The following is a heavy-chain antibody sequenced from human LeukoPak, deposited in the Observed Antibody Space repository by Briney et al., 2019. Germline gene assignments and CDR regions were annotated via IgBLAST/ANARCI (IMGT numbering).Heavy chain of an antibody. CDR2: IYPGDSDT. Sequence: GESLKISCRGSGYSFTSYWIGWVRHMPGKGLEWMGIIYPGDSDTRYAPSFQGQVTVSADKSISTAYLQWSSLKASDTAMYYCARRGWASGYFEYWGQGTLVTVSS. J-gene: IGHJ4*02. CDR3: ARRGWASGYFEY. CDR1: GYSFTSYW. V-gene: IGHV5-51*01. D-gene: IGHD1-26*01.